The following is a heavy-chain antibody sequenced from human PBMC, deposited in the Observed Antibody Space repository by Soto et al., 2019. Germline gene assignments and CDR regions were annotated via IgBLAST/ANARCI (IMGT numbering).Heavy chain of an antibody. V-gene: IGHV1-18*01. Sequence: GASVKVSCKASGYTFTSYCMSWVRQAPGQGLEWMGWISAYNGNTNYAQKLQGRVTMTTDTSTSTAYMELRSLRSDDTAVYYCARARVVPAVPAPDYWGQGTLVTVSS. CDR2: ISAYNGNT. D-gene: IGHD2-2*01. CDR3: ARARVVPAVPAPDY. J-gene: IGHJ4*02. CDR1: GYTFTSYC.